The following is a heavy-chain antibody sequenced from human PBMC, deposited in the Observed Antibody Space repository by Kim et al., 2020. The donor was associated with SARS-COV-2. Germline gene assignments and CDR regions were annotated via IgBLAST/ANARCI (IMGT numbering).Heavy chain of an antibody. Sequence: GGSLRLSCAASGFIFSKYAMSWVRQAPGKGLEWVSTISGSGDTTYFAGSVKGRFTISRDNSKNTLHLEMNTLRVDDTAVYYCAKDPNSNGSPEGWFDPWGQGTPVTGSS. V-gene: IGHV3-23*01. CDR3: AKDPNSNGSPEGWFDP. CDR2: ISGSGDTT. D-gene: IGHD3-22*01. J-gene: IGHJ5*02. CDR1: GFIFSKYA.